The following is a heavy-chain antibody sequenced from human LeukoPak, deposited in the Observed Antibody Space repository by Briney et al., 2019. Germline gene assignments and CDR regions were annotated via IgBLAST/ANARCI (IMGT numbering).Heavy chain of an antibody. Sequence: PGGSLRLSCAASGFTFSSYSMNWVRQAPGKGLEWVAVISYDGSNKYYADSVKGRFTISRDNSRNTLYLQMNSLRAEDTAVYYCAKYQDSMIRGAYYFDCWGQGTLVTVSS. J-gene: IGHJ4*02. D-gene: IGHD3-10*01. CDR1: GFTFSSYS. CDR2: ISYDGSNK. CDR3: AKYQDSMIRGAYYFDC. V-gene: IGHV3-30*18.